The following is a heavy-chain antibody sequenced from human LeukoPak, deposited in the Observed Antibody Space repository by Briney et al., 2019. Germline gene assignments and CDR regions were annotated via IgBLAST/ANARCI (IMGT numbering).Heavy chain of an antibody. D-gene: IGHD3-10*01. CDR1: GGSFSGYY. CDR3: ARGKGTYYYYMDV. J-gene: IGHJ6*03. V-gene: IGHV4-34*01. Sequence: PSETLSLTCAVYGGSFSGYYWSWIRQPPGKGLEWIGEINHSGSTNYNPSLKSRVTISVDTSKNQFSLKPSSVTAADTAVYYCARGKGTYYYYMDVWGKGTTVTVSS. CDR2: INHSGST.